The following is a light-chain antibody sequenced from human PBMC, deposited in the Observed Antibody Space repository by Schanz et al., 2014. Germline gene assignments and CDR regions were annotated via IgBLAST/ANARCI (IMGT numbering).Light chain of an antibody. J-gene: IGKJ2*01. V-gene: IGKV3-11*01. CDR1: QSISTD. Sequence: EIVLRQSPATLSLSPGERVTLSCRASQSISTDLAWYQQKPGQAPRLLIYGASNRATGIATRFSGSGSGTDFTLTISRLEPEDFAVYYCQQYNNWPPRTFGQGTKLEIK. CDR3: QQYNNWPPRT. CDR2: GAS.